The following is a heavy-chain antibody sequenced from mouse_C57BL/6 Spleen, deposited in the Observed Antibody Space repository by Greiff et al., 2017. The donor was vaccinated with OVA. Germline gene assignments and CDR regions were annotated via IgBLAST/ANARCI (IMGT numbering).Heavy chain of an antibody. CDR3: ASFYYDSSMDY. CDR1: GFTFSDYY. D-gene: IGHD2-4*01. CDR2: INYDGSST. Sequence: EVKLMESEGGLVQPGSSMKLSCTASGFTFSDYYMAWVRQVPEKGLEWVANINYDGSSTYYLDSLKSRFIISRDNAKNILYLQMSSLKSEDTATYYCASFYYDSSMDYWGQGTSVTVSS. J-gene: IGHJ4*01. V-gene: IGHV5-16*01.